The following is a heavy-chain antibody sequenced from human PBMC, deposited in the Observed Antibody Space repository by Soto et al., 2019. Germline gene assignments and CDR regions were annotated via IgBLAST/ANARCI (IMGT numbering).Heavy chain of an antibody. V-gene: IGHV3-48*02. Sequence: EVQLVESGGGLVQPGGSLRLSCAASGFTFSSYSMNWVRQAPGKGLEWVSYISSSSSTIYYADSVKGRFTISRDNAKNSLYLQMNILRDEDTAVYYCARRIAAAGHDYWGQGTLVTVSS. D-gene: IGHD6-13*01. CDR3: ARRIAAAGHDY. CDR1: GFTFSSYS. J-gene: IGHJ4*02. CDR2: ISSSSSTI.